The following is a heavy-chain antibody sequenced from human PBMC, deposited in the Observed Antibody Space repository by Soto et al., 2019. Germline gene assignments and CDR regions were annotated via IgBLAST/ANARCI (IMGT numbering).Heavy chain of an antibody. D-gene: IGHD5-12*01. V-gene: IGHV4-4*02. CDR2: LHHGGST. CDR1: RYSINNNNW. Sequence: SETLSLTCDVSRYSINNNNWWSWVRQPPGGGLEWIGELHHGGSTNYNPSLESRATFSVDISKNQFFLKLSSVTAADTAVYYCTKNSAYALDYWGQGTLVTVSS. J-gene: IGHJ4*02. CDR3: TKNSAYALDY.